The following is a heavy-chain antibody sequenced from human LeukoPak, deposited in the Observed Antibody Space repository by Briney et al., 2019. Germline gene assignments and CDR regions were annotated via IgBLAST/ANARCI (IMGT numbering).Heavy chain of an antibody. CDR1: GYTFTGYY. V-gene: IGHV1-2*02. CDR2: INPNSGGT. CDR3: ARDRTRTGYSSGWYHDY. D-gene: IGHD6-19*01. Sequence: ASVKVSCQASGYTFTGYYMHWVRQAPGQGLEWMGWINPNSGGTNYAQKFQGRVTMTRDTSTSTAYMELSRLRSDDTAVYYCARDRTRTGYSSGWYHDYWGQGTLVTVSS. J-gene: IGHJ4*02.